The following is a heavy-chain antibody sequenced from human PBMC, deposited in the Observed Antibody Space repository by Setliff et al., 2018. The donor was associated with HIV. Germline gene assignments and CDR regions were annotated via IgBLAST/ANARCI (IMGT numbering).Heavy chain of an antibody. CDR2: IYHTGSS. J-gene: IGHJ4*02. V-gene: IGHV4-38-2*01. Sequence: SETLSLTCDVSGFSISSRYYWGWIRQSPGKGLEWIGNIYHTGSSYYNPSLNERVTISLYTSKNQFSLKLNSVTAADTAVYYCAREPDGRLYFDYWGQGTLVTVSS. D-gene: IGHD1-26*01. CDR3: AREPDGRLYFDY. CDR1: GFSISSRYY.